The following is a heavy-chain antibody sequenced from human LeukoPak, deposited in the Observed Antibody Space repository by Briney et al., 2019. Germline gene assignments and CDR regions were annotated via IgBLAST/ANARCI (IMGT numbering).Heavy chain of an antibody. V-gene: IGHV3-7*01. Sequence: GGSLRLSCTASGFTFSGAWMTWVRQAPGKGLEWVANIREDGTEKNYVDSVKGRFTISRDNAKNSLFLQMSNLRAEDTAVYYCAELGITMIGGVWGKGTTVTISS. J-gene: IGHJ6*04. D-gene: IGHD3-10*02. CDR3: AELGITMIGGV. CDR2: IREDGTEK. CDR1: GFTFSGAW.